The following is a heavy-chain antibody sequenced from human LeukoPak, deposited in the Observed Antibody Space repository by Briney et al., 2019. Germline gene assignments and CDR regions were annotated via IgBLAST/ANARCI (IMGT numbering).Heavy chain of an antibody. V-gene: IGHV1-18*01. CDR2: ISAYNGNT. J-gene: IGHJ3*02. CDR1: GYTFTSYG. CDR3: ARDLIVVVTADDAFDI. D-gene: IGHD2-21*02. Sequence: ASVKVSCKASGYTFTSYGISWVRQAPGQGLEWMGWISAYNGNTNYAQKLQGRVTMTTDTFTSTAYMELRSLRSDDTAVYYCARDLIVVVTADDAFDIWGQGTMVTVSS.